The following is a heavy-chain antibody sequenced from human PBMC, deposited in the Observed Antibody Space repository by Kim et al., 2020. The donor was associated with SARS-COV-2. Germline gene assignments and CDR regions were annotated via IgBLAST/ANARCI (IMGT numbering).Heavy chain of an antibody. CDR3: ARARHDFWSGYPYYFDY. CDR1: GYTFTSYG. Sequence: ASVKVSCKASGYTFTSYGISWVRQAPGQGLEWMGWISAYNGNTNYAQKLQGRVTMTTDTSTSTAYMELRSLRSDDTAVYYCARARHDFWSGYPYYFDYWGQGTLVTVSS. J-gene: IGHJ4*02. V-gene: IGHV1-18*01. D-gene: IGHD3-3*01. CDR2: ISAYNGNT.